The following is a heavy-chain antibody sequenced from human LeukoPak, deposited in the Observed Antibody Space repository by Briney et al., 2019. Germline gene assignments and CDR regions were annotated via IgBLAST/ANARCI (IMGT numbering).Heavy chain of an antibody. CDR2: ISYDGGNK. CDR1: GFTFSSYG. Sequence: PGRSLRLSCAASGFTFSSYGMHWVRQAPGKGLEWVAVISYDGGNKYYADSVKGRFTISRDNSKNTLYLQMNSLRAEDTAVYYCAKGRAVAVGRLDYWGQGTLVTVSS. V-gene: IGHV3-30*18. CDR3: AKGRAVAVGRLDY. J-gene: IGHJ4*02. D-gene: IGHD6-19*01.